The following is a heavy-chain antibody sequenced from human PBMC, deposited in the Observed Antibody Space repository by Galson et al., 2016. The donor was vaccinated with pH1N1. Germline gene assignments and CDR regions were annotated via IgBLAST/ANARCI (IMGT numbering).Heavy chain of an antibody. J-gene: IGHJ6*02. Sequence: SLRLSCAVSGFTFSNARMDWVRQAPGKGLEWVGRSKSKTDGGTTDYAAPVKGRFTVSRDDSKNTLYLEMNSLKTEDTAVYYCATEYYHASGTDPLGGNYGMYVWGQGTTVTVSS. CDR3: ATEYYHASGTDPLGGNYGMYV. CDR1: GFTFSNAR. D-gene: IGHD3-10*01. V-gene: IGHV3-15*01. CDR2: SKSKTDGGTT.